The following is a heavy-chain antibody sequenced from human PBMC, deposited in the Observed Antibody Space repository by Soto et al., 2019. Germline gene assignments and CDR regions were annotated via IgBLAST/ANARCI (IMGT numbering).Heavy chain of an antibody. CDR2: IKSKTDGGTT. D-gene: IGHD3-22*01. J-gene: IGHJ3*02. Sequence: GSLRLSCAASGFTFSNAWMSWVRQAPGKGLEWVGRIKSKTDGGTTDYAAPVKGRFTISRDDSKNTLYLQMNSLKTEDTAVYYCYYDSSGYYYLAFDIWGQGTMVTVSS. V-gene: IGHV3-15*01. CDR3: YYDSSGYYYLAFDI. CDR1: GFTFSNAW.